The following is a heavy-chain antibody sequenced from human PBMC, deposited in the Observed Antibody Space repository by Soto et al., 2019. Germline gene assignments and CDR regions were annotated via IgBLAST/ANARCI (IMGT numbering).Heavy chain of an antibody. CDR1: GGSFSGYY. J-gene: IGHJ4*02. CDR2: INHSGST. V-gene: IGHV4-34*01. D-gene: IGHD3-3*01. CDR3: ARGAEPLDFQMADY. Sequence: SLTCDVHGGSFSGYYWTWIRQPPGKGLEWLGEINHSGSTNYNPSLKGRVTISVDTSKSQFSLKLSSVTAADTAVYYCARGAEPLDFQMADYWGQGTLVTVSS.